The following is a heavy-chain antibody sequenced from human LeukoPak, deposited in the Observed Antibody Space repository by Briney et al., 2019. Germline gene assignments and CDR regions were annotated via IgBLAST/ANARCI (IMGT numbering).Heavy chain of an antibody. CDR2: ISSSGSTI. CDR3: AELGITMIGGI. J-gene: IGHJ6*04. CDR1: GFTFSSYE. V-gene: IGHV3-48*03. D-gene: IGHD3-10*02. Sequence: GGSLRLSCAASGFTFSSYEMNWVRQAPGKGLEWVSYISSSGSTIYYADSVKGRFTISRDNAKNSLYLQMNSLRAEDTAVYYCAELGITMIGGIWGKGTTVTISS.